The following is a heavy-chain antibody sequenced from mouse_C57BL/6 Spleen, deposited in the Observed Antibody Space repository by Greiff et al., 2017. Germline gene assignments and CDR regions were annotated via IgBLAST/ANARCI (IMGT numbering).Heavy chain of an antibody. J-gene: IGHJ1*03. CDR2: IYPGDGDT. V-gene: IGHV1-80*01. CDR3: ARGNYGSSLWYFDV. Sequence: QVQLQQSGAELVKPGASVKISCKASGYAFSSYWMNWVKQRPGKGLEWIGQIYPGDGDTNYNGKFKGKATLTADKSSSTAYMQLSSLTSEDSAVYFCARGNYGSSLWYFDVWGTGTTVTVSS. CDR1: GYAFSSYW. D-gene: IGHD1-1*01.